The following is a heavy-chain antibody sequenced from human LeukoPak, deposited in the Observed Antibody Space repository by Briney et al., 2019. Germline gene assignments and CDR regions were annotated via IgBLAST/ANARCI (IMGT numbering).Heavy chain of an antibody. J-gene: IGHJ4*02. D-gene: IGHD6-19*01. CDR2: ISWNSGSI. CDR3: AKDKNPPGWYTYYFDY. CDR1: GFTFSDYY. Sequence: GGSLRLSCAASGFTFSDYYMSWIRQAPGKGLEWVSGISWNSGSIGYADSVKGRFTISRDDAKNSLYLQMNSLRAEDTALYYCAKDKNPPGWYTYYFDYWGQGTLVTVSS. V-gene: IGHV3-9*01.